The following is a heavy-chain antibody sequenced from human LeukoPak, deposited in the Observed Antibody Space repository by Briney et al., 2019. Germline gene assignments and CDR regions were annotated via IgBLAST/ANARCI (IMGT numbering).Heavy chain of an antibody. CDR1: VYIFTSYF. Sequence: ASVNVSCKASVYIFTSYFMHWLRQAPGQGLEWMGLINPSGGSRRYAQKFHGRVTITIDMSTSTLYIDLNNLRADDTSGYNCARPLPHRRLMDTPVEQQWLDPWG. J-gene: IGHJ5*02. D-gene: IGHD5-18*01. CDR3: ARPLPHRRLMDTPVEQQWLDP. CDR2: INPSGGSR. V-gene: IGHV1-46*01.